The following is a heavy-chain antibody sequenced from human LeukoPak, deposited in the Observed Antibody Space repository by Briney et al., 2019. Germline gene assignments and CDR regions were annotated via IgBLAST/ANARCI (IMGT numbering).Heavy chain of an antibody. V-gene: IGHV3-23*01. J-gene: IGHJ5*02. D-gene: IGHD3-22*01. CDR1: GFTFSSYA. Sequence: PGGSLRLSCAASGFTFSSYAMSWVRQAPGKGLEWVSAISGSGGSTYYADSVKGRFTISRDNSKNTLYLQMNSLRAEDTAVYYCAKDHAAYYDSSGYAGPTWFDPWGQGTLVTVSS. CDR2: ISGSGGST. CDR3: AKDHAAYYDSSGYAGPTWFDP.